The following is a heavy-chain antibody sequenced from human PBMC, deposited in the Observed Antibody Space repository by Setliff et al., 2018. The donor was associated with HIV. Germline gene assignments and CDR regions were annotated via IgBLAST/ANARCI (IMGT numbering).Heavy chain of an antibody. Sequence: HPGGSLRLSCAASGFTFSNYWMSWVRQTPGKGLEWVANIKPDGSEKYYVDSVKGRFTITRDNAENSLYLQMNSLRVEDTAVYYCARDSLVAAMGASAFDIWGHGTMVTVSS. CDR2: IKPDGSEK. J-gene: IGHJ3*02. CDR1: GFTFSNYW. V-gene: IGHV3-7*03. CDR3: ARDSLVAAMGASAFDI. D-gene: IGHD5-12*01.